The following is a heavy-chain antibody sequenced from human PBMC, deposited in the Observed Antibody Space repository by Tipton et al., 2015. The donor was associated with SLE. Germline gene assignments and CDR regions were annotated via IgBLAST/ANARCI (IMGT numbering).Heavy chain of an antibody. CDR3: ARGRKENYYDSSGYYLNNWFDP. Sequence: SLRLSCAASGFTFSSYDMHWVRQATGKGLEWVSAIGTAGDTYHPGSVKGRFTISRENAKNSLYLQMNSLRAGDTAVYYCARGRKENYYDSSGYYLNNWFDPWGQGTLVTVAS. J-gene: IGHJ5*02. CDR2: IGTAGDT. V-gene: IGHV3-13*01. CDR1: GFTFSSYD. D-gene: IGHD3-22*01.